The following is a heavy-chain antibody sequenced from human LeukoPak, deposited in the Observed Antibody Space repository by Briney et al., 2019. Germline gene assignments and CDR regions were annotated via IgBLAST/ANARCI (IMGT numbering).Heavy chain of an antibody. Sequence: GGSLRLSCAASGLTFSSYNMNWVRQAPGKGLEWVSSISSSGSTIYYADSVKGRFTISRDNAKNSLYLQMNSLRAEDTAVYYCAELGITMIGGVWGKGTTVTISS. J-gene: IGHJ6*04. CDR1: GLTFSSYN. D-gene: IGHD3-10*02. CDR3: AELGITMIGGV. V-gene: IGHV3-48*04. CDR2: ISSSGSTI.